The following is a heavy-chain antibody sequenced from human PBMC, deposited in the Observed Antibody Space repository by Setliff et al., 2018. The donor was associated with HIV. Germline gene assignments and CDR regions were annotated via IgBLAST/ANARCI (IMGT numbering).Heavy chain of an antibody. J-gene: IGHJ6*03. Sequence: PGESLTISCAASGFTVGSNYMTWVRQAPEKGLERVSVIYSGGGTDYADSVKGRFIISRDNSKNILYLQMNSLRAEDTAIYYCARGRYDYAWGSHRDYYYYYMDVWGKGTTVTVSS. CDR1: GFTVGSNY. D-gene: IGHD3-16*02. CDR3: ARGRYDYAWGSHRDYYYYYMDV. CDR2: IYSGGGT. V-gene: IGHV3-53*01.